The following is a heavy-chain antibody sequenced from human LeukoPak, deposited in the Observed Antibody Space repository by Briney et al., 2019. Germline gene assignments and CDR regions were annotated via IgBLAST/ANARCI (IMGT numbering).Heavy chain of an antibody. CDR1: GFTFSSSA. J-gene: IGHJ4*02. CDR3: ATPLHSGYYDLY. D-gene: IGHD3-22*01. CDR2: IGGSGAGT. Sequence: GGSLRLSCAASGFTFSSSAMSWVRQAPGKGLEWVSGIGGSGAGTYYAVSVKGRFTISRDNSKNTLYLQMNSLRAEDTAVYYCATPLHSGYYDLYWGQGTLVTVSS. V-gene: IGHV3-23*01.